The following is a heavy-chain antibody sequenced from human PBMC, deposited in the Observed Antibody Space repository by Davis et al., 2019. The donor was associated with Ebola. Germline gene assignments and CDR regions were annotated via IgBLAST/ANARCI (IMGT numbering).Heavy chain of an antibody. J-gene: IGHJ5*02. D-gene: IGHD3-3*01. V-gene: IGHV4-59*02. CDR3: ARSAITIFGVPMGWFDP. CDR1: GGSVSSYY. CDR2: IYYSGST. Sequence: SETLSLTCSVSGGSVSSYYWSWIRQPPGKGLEWIGYIYYSGSTNYNPSLKSRVTISVDTSKNQFSLKLSSVTAADTAVYYCARSAITIFGVPMGWFDPWGQGTLVTVSS.